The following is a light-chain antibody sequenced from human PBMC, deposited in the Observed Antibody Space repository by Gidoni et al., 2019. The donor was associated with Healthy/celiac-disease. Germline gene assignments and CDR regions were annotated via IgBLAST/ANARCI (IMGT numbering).Light chain of an antibody. CDR2: AAS. Sequence: DIQMTQSPTSLSASVEDRVTITCRASQSISSYLNWYQQKPGKAPKLLIYAASSLQSGVPSRFSGSGSGTDFTLTISSLQPEDFATYYCQQSYSTPPTFGQXTKVEIK. J-gene: IGKJ1*01. V-gene: IGKV1-39*01. CDR3: QQSYSTPPT. CDR1: QSISSY.